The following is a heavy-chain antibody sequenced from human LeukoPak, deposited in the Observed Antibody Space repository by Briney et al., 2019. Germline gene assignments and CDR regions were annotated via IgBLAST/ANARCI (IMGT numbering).Heavy chain of an antibody. Sequence: PGGSLRLSCAASGFTFSNYAMHWVRQAPGKGLEWVAVIWYDGSDKYYVDSVKGRFTISRDTSKNTLYLRMNSLRAEDTAVYYCAKDLTLYDSSGFFDYWGQGTLVTVSS. CDR3: AKDLTLYDSSGFFDY. J-gene: IGHJ4*02. D-gene: IGHD3-22*01. CDR2: IWYDGSDK. V-gene: IGHV3-33*06. CDR1: GFTFSNYA.